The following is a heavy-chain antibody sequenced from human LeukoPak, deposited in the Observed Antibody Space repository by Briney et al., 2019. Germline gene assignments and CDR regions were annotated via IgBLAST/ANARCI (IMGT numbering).Heavy chain of an antibody. Sequence: GGSLRLSCAASGFTVSSNSMKWVRQAPGKGLEWVSVIYSRGDTYYADSVKGRFSISRDNSKNTLYLQMNSLRAEDTAVYYCARAGPYNHNSFDSWGQGTLVTVSS. CDR3: ARAGPYNHNSFDS. CDR1: GFTVSSNS. V-gene: IGHV3-53*01. CDR2: IYSRGDT. D-gene: IGHD1-1*01. J-gene: IGHJ4*02.